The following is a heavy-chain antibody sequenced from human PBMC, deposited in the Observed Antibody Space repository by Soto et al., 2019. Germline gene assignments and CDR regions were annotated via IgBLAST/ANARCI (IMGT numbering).Heavy chain of an antibody. CDR3: AREGYCTSNSCSYADYFQH. Sequence: SQTLSLTCAISGDSVSSNSAAWNWIRQSPSRGLEWLGRTYYRSKWYNDYAVSVKSRITINPDTSKNQFSLQLNSVTPEDTAVYYCAREGYCTSNSCSYADYFQHWGQGTLVTVSS. V-gene: IGHV6-1*01. CDR1: GDSVSSNSAA. CDR2: TYYRSKWYN. J-gene: IGHJ1*01. D-gene: IGHD2-2*01.